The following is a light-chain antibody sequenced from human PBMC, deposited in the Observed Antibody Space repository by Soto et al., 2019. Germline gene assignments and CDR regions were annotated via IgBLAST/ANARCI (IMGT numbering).Light chain of an antibody. CDR1: QRLSSW. J-gene: IGKJ3*01. CDR2: AAS. CDR3: QQSYSTPFT. Sequence: DIQMTQSPSTLSTSVGDRVTITCRASQRLSSWLAWYQKQPGKAPKLLIYAASSLQSGVPSRFSGSGSGTDFTLTISSLQPEDFATYYCQQSYSTPFTFGPGTKVDIK. V-gene: IGKV1-39*01.